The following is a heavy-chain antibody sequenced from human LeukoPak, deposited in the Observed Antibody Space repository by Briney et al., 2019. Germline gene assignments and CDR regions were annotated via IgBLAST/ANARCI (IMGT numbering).Heavy chain of an antibody. Sequence: SETLSLTCTVSGGSISSSSYYWGWIRQPPGKGLEWIGSIYYSGSTYYNPSLKSRVTISVDTSKNQFSLKLSSVTAVDTAVYYCARHILEEHWFDPWGLGTLVIVSS. V-gene: IGHV4-39*07. CDR1: GGSISSSSYY. D-gene: IGHD1-1*01. CDR3: ARHILEEHWFDP. J-gene: IGHJ5*02. CDR2: IYYSGST.